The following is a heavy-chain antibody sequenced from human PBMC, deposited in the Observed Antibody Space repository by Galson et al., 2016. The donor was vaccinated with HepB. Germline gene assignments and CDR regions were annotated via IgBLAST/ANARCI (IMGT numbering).Heavy chain of an antibody. J-gene: IGHJ4*02. V-gene: IGHV3-33*01. D-gene: IGHD3-16*01. CDR2: IWHDGSNK. CDR3: AREIQGRWYYFDY. Sequence: SLRFSCAASSFSFSTYGMHWVRQAPGKGLEWVAVIWHDGSNKQYADSVKGRFTISRDNSKSTLNLQMNSLRVEDTAVHYCAREIQGRWYYFDYWGQGTLVTVSS. CDR1: SFSFSTYG.